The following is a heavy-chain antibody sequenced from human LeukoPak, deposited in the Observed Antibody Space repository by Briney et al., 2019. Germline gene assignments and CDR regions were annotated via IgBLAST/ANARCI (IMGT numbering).Heavy chain of an antibody. CDR2: IRYDGSNK. J-gene: IGHJ4*02. CDR1: GFTFSSYG. CDR3: AKDSGSSMYYFDY. Sequence: GGSLRLSCAASGFTFSSYGMHWVRQAPGKGLEWVALIRYDGSNKYYADSVKGRFTISRDNSKNTLYLQMNSLRAEDTAVYYCAKDSGSSMYYFDYWGQGTLVTVSS. D-gene: IGHD1-26*01. V-gene: IGHV3-30*02.